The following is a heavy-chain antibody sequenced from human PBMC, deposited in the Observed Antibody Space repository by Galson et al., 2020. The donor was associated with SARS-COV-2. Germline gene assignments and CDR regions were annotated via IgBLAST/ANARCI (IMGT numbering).Heavy chain of an antibody. D-gene: IGHD2-2*01. CDR1: GASISSGSYY. Sequence: SEILSLTCAVSGASISSGSYYWGWVRQPPGKGLEWIGTVYYSGSTYYNTSLNSRVTISADTSKNQSSLKLTSVTAADTSVYYCAREAQCTTTCNSHMWFDPWGQGMLVTVSS. V-gene: IGHV4-39*02. CDR3: AREAQCTTTCNSHMWFDP. CDR2: VYYSGST. J-gene: IGHJ5*02.